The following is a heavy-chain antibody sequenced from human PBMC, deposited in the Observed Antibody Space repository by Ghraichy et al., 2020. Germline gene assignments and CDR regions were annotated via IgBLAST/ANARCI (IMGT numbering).Heavy chain of an antibody. Sequence: ASVKVSCKASGYTFTSYYMHWVRQAPGQGLEWMGIINPSGGSTSYAQKFQGRVTMTRDTSTSTVYMELSSLRSEDTAVYYCARGGLDYGDPWYYYYYMDVWGKGTTVTVSS. D-gene: IGHD4-17*01. J-gene: IGHJ6*03. CDR3: ARGGLDYGDPWYYYYYMDV. CDR2: INPSGGST. V-gene: IGHV1-46*03. CDR1: GYTFTSYY.